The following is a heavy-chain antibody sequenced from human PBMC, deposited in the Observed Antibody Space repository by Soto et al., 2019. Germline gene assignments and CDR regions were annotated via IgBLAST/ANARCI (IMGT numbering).Heavy chain of an antibody. J-gene: IGHJ6*02. CDR1: GFSFSNYA. CDR3: AKGPTIFGVVISVEYYYGMDV. D-gene: IGHD3-3*01. V-gene: IGHV3-23*01. CDR2: ISAGGSKT. Sequence: PGGSLRLSCAASGFSFSNYAMNWVRRAPGKGLEWVSAISAGGSKTNYADSVKGRFTISSDNSKNTLYLQMNSLRAEATAVYYCAKGPTIFGVVISVEYYYGMDVWGRGTTVTVSS.